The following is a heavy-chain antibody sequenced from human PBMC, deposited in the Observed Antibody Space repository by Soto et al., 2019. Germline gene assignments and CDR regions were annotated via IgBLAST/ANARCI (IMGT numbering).Heavy chain of an antibody. D-gene: IGHD1-26*01. J-gene: IGHJ6*02. Sequence: PGESLKISCKGSGYSFTSYWIGWVRQMPGKGLEWMGIIYPGDSDTRYRPSFQGQVTISADKSISTAYLQWSSLNASDTAMYYCARRRGSIIADLGLGGMIMDVWGQGTKVTVS. CDR1: GYSFTSYW. CDR2: IYPGDSDT. CDR3: ARRRGSIIADLGLGGMIMDV. V-gene: IGHV5-51*01.